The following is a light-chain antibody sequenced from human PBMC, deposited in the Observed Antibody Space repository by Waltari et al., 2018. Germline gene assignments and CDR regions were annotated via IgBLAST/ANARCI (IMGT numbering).Light chain of an antibody. V-gene: IGKV3-20*01. Sequence: IVLTQSPGTLSLSPGERATLSCRASQSVNNNYLAWYQQKPGQSPRLLIYGASDRATGIPDRFSGSGSGTDFTLTISGLEPEDFAVYYCQQYGSSVLTFGGGIKVEI. CDR1: QSVNNNY. CDR2: GAS. J-gene: IGKJ4*01. CDR3: QQYGSSVLT.